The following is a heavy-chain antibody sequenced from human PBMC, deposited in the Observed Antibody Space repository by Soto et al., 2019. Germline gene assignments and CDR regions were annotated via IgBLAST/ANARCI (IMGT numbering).Heavy chain of an antibody. Sequence: ASVKVSCKASGYTFTSYGISWVRQAPGQGLEWMGWISAYNGNTNYAQKLQGRVTMTTDTSTSTAYMELRSLRSDDTAVYYCARDSGRGSSGWDPFYYYYGMDVWGQGTTLTVSS. J-gene: IGHJ6*02. V-gene: IGHV1-18*01. CDR1: GYTFTSYG. D-gene: IGHD6-19*01. CDR2: ISAYNGNT. CDR3: ARDSGRGSSGWDPFYYYYGMDV.